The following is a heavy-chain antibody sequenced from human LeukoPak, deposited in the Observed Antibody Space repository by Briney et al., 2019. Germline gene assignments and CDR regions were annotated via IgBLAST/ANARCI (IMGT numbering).Heavy chain of an antibody. V-gene: IGHV3-48*03. CDR1: GFTFSSYE. CDR3: AKDLYSSGQDAFDI. J-gene: IGHJ3*02. CDR2: ISSSGSTI. Sequence: PGGSLRLSCAASGFTFSSYEMNWVRQAPGKGLEWVSYISSSGSTIYYADSVKGRFTISRDNAKNSLYLQMNSLRAEDTAVYYCAKDLYSSGQDAFDIWGQGTVVTVSS. D-gene: IGHD6-19*01.